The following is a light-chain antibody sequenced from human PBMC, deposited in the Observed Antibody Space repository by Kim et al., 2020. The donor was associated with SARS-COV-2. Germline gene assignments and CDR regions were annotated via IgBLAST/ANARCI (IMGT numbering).Light chain of an antibody. CDR3: GTWDSNLSVYV. V-gene: IGLV1-51*01. Sequence: GQKVTLSCSGRSSNIENNYVSWYQQLPGTAPKLLIFDNDQRPSGIPDRFSGSKSGTSATLGITGLQTGDEADYYCGTWDSNLSVYVFGTGTKVTVL. CDR1: SSNIENNY. J-gene: IGLJ1*01. CDR2: DND.